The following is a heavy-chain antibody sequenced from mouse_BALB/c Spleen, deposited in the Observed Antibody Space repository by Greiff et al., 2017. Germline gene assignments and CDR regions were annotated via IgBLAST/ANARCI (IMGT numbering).Heavy chain of an antibody. CDR1: GYSFTSYW. CDR3: TRLVNYGSRDYAMDY. J-gene: IGHJ4*01. Sequence: VQLKQSGTVLARPGASVKMSCKASGYSFTSYWMHWVKQRPGQGLEWIGAIYPGNSDTSYNQKFKGKAKLTAVTSASTAYMELSSLTNEDSAVYYCTRLVNYGSRDYAMDYWGQGTSVTVSS. CDR2: IYPGNSDT. D-gene: IGHD1-1*01. V-gene: IGHV1-5*01.